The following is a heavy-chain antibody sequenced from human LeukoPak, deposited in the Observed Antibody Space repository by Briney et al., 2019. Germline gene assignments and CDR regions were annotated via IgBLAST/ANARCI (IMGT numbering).Heavy chain of an antibody. V-gene: IGHV4-30-4*08. Sequence: SETLSLTCTVSGGSISSGDYYWSWIRQPPGKGLEWIGYIYYSGSTYYDPSLKSRVTISVDTSKNQFSLKLSSVTAADTAVYYCAREGYDSSGSTHWGQGTLVTVSS. CDR1: GGSISSGDYY. CDR2: IYYSGST. CDR3: AREGYDSSGSTH. J-gene: IGHJ4*02. D-gene: IGHD3-22*01.